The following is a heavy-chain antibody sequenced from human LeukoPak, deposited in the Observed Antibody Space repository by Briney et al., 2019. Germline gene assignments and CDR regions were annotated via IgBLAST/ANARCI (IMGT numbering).Heavy chain of an antibody. Sequence: GGSLRLSCAASGFTFSSYSMNWVRQAPGKGLEWVSSISSSTSYIYYADSVKGRFTISRDNAKNSLYLQMNRLRAKDTAVYYCARYPLGSSWYYFDYWGQGTLVTVSS. CDR1: GFTFSSYS. V-gene: IGHV3-21*01. CDR3: ARYPLGSSWYYFDY. CDR2: ISSSTSYI. J-gene: IGHJ4*02. D-gene: IGHD6-13*01.